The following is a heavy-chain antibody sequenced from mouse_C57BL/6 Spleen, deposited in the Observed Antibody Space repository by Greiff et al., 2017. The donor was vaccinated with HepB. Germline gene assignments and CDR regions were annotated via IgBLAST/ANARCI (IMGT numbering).Heavy chain of an antibody. CDR2: IDPNSGGT. J-gene: IGHJ1*03. Sequence: QVQLKQPGAELVKPGASVKLSCKASGYTFTSYWMHWVKQRPGRGLEWIGRIDPNSGGTKYNEKFKSKATLTVDKPSSTAYMQLSSLTSEDSAVYYCAIPVVAKDWYFDVWGTGTTVTVSS. D-gene: IGHD1-1*01. CDR3: AIPVVAKDWYFDV. CDR1: GYTFTSYW. V-gene: IGHV1-72*01.